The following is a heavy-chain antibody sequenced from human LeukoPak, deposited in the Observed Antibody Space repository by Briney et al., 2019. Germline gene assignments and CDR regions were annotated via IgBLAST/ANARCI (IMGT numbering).Heavy chain of an antibody. Sequence: PSETLSLTCTVSGGSFSSYYWSWIRQPPGKGLEWIGYIYYSGSTNYNPSLKSRVTISVDTSKNQFSLKLSSVTAADTAVYYCARLDLISGWPFDCWGQGTLVTVSS. J-gene: IGHJ4*02. CDR2: IYYSGST. V-gene: IGHV4-59*01. CDR3: ARLDLISGWPFDC. CDR1: GGSFSSYY. D-gene: IGHD6-19*01.